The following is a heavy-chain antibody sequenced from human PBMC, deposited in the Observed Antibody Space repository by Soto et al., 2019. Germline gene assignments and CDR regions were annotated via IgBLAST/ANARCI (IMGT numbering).Heavy chain of an antibody. Sequence: PGGSLRLSCAASGFTFSSYAMSWVRQAPGKGLEWVSAISGSGGSTYYADSVKGRFTISRDNSKNTLYLQMNSLRAEDTAVYYCAKDILVGYCSGGSCYPFDYWGQGT. V-gene: IGHV3-23*01. J-gene: IGHJ4*02. CDR2: ISGSGGST. CDR3: AKDILVGYCSGGSCYPFDY. D-gene: IGHD2-15*01. CDR1: GFTFSSYA.